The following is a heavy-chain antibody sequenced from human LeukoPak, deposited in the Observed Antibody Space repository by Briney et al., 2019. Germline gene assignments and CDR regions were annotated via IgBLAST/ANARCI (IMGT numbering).Heavy chain of an antibody. CDR3: AKGEVVRGVVLNWFDP. D-gene: IGHD3-10*01. V-gene: IGHV3-7*01. Sequence: GGSLRLSCAASGFTFSGHWMSWVRQAPGKGLEWVANINQGGSDKYYVDSVKGRFTISRDNANNLLYLQMNSLRGEDTAVYYCAKGEVVRGVVLNWFDPWGQGTLVTVSS. J-gene: IGHJ5*02. CDR1: GFTFSGHW. CDR2: INQGGSDK.